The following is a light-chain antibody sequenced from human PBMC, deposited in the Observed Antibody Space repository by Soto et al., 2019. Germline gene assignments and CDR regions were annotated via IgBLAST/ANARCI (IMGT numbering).Light chain of an antibody. V-gene: IGLV1-47*01. CDR2: RND. CDR1: TSNIGSNY. CDR3: AAWDDSLRGVV. Sequence: QSVLTQPPSASGTPGQRVAISCSGSTSNIGSNYVYWYQQLPGTAPKLLIYRNDQRPSAVPDRFSGSKSGTSASLAISGLRSEDEAEYYCAAWDDSLRGVVFGGGTKLTVL. J-gene: IGLJ3*02.